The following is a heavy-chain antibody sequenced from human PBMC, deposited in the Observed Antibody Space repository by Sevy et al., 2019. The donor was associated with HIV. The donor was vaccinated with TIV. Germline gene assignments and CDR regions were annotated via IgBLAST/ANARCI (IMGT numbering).Heavy chain of an antibody. CDR1: GFTFSSYW. Sequence: GGSLRLSCAASGFTFSSYWMSWVRQAPGKGLEWVATIKQDGSEKYYVDSVKGRFTISRDNAKNSLYLQMNSLRAEDTAVYYCARCYDYVWGSYRWDHYYYYGMDVWGQGTTVTVSS. V-gene: IGHV3-7*01. D-gene: IGHD3-16*02. J-gene: IGHJ6*02. CDR2: IKQDGSEK. CDR3: ARCYDYVWGSYRWDHYYYYGMDV.